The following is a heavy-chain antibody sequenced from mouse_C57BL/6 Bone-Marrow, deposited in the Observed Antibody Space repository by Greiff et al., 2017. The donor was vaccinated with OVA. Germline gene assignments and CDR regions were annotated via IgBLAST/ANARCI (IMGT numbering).Heavy chain of an antibody. D-gene: IGHD4-1*01. CDR1: GFTFSDYY. V-gene: IGHV5-12*01. J-gene: IGHJ3*01. Sequence: EVNVVESGGGLVQPGGSLKLSCAASGFTFSDYYMYWVRQTPEKRLEWVAYLSNGGGSTYYPDTVKGRFTISRDNAKNTLYLQMSRLKSEDTAMYYCARKLGRGAPGFAYWGQGTLVTVSA. CDR2: LSNGGGST. CDR3: ARKLGRGAPGFAY.